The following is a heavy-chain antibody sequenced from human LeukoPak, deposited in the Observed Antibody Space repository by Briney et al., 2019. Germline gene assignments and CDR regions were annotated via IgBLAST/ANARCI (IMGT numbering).Heavy chain of an antibody. V-gene: IGHV3-23*01. CDR3: ARDLRSPYGPLNYFDY. CDR2: ISGSGGST. Sequence: GGSLRLSCAASGFTFSNAWMSWVRQAPGKGLEWVSAISGSGGSTYYADSVKGRFTISRDNSKNTLYLQMNSLRAEDTAVYYCARDLRSPYGPLNYFDYWGQGTLVTVSS. CDR1: GFTFSNAW. J-gene: IGHJ4*02. D-gene: IGHD1-14*01.